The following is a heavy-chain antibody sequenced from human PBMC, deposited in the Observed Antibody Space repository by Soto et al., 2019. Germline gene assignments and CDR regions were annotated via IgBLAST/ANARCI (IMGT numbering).Heavy chain of an antibody. CDR2: VYYTGTT. D-gene: IGHD5-12*01. CDR1: GGSIDSYY. CDR3: ARGGSVIGP. V-gene: IGHV4-59*01. Sequence: SETLSLTCAVSGGSIDSYYWTWIRQPPGKGLEWIGYVYYTGTTTYSPSLKSRVTISIDTSKNQFSLKLSSVTAADTAVYYCARGGSVIGPWGQGTLVTVSS. J-gene: IGHJ5*02.